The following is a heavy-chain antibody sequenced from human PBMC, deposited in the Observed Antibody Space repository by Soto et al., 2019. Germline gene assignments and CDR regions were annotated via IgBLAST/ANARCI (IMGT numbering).Heavy chain of an antibody. J-gene: IGHJ4*02. CDR3: AQSTVGATSNYFDY. V-gene: IGHV3-23*01. CDR2: ISGSGGIT. Sequence: EVPLLESGGGLVQPGGSLRLSCAASGFTFSSYAMSWVRQAPGKGLEWVSGISGSGGITYYADSVKGRFTISRDNSKNTLYLQLDSLRAEDTAVYYCAQSTVGATSNYFDYWGQGTLVTVSS. CDR1: GFTFSSYA. D-gene: IGHD1-26*01.